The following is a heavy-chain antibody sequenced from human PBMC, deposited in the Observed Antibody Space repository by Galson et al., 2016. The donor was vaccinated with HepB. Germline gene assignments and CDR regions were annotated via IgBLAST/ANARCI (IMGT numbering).Heavy chain of an antibody. D-gene: IGHD1-26*01. CDR3: ARGKEWEDAFDI. CDR2: ISSSGTYI. V-gene: IGHV3-21*01. J-gene: IGHJ3*02. CDR1: GFTFSSSS. Sequence: SLRLSCAASGFTFSSSSVDWVRQPPGKGLEWVSSISSSGTYIYYADSVKGRFTISRDNAKRSLYLQMNSLRAEDTAVYYCARGKEWEDAFDIWGQGTMVTVSS.